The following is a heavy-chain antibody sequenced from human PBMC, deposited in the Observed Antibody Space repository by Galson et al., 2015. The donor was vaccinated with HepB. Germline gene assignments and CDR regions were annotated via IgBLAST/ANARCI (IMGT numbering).Heavy chain of an antibody. V-gene: IGHV3-74*01. CDR2: INSDGSST. CDR1: GFTFSSYW. D-gene: IGHD3-16*01. J-gene: IGHJ4*02. Sequence: SLRLSCAASGFTFSSYWMHWVRQAPGKGLVWVSRINSDGSSTSYADSVKGRFTISRDNAKNTLYLQMNSLRAEDTAVYYCARVPDVWGSYGADYFDYWGQGTLVTVSS. CDR3: ARVPDVWGSYGADYFDY.